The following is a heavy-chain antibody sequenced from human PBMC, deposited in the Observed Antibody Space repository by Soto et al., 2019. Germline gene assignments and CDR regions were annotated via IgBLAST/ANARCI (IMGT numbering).Heavy chain of an antibody. CDR3: ATRQQGYCSGCSCYRGRMDV. Sequence: VQLVQSGAEVKKPGSSVKVSCKASGGTFSSYAISWVRQAPGQGLEWMGGIIPIFGTANYAQKFQGRVTITADESTNTAYMELSSLRSEDTAVYYCATRQQGYCSGCSCYRGRMDVWGQGTTVTVSS. D-gene: IGHD2-15*01. CDR2: IIPIFGTA. V-gene: IGHV1-69*01. J-gene: IGHJ6*02. CDR1: GGTFSSYA.